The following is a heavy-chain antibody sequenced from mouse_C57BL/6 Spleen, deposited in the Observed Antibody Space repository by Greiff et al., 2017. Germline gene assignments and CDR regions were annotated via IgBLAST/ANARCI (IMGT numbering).Heavy chain of an antibody. Sequence: EVQLQESGGGLVQPGGSMKLSCVASGFTFSNYWMNWVRQSPEKGLEWVAQIRLKSDNYATHYAESVKGRFTISRDDSKSSVYLQMNNLRAEDTGIYYCTRQLRLHWYFDVWGTGTTVTVSS. CDR2: IRLKSDNYAT. V-gene: IGHV6-3*01. D-gene: IGHD3-2*02. CDR3: TRQLRLHWYFDV. J-gene: IGHJ1*03. CDR1: GFTFSNYW.